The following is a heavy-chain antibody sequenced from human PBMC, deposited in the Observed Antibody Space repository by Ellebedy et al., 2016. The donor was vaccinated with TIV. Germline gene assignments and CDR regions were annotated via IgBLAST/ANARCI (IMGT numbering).Heavy chain of an antibody. CDR3: ARDPSPRLFRSNYFDY. V-gene: IGHV1-18*01. D-gene: IGHD3-22*01. CDR1: GYTFTSYG. J-gene: IGHJ4*02. Sequence: AASVKVSCKASGYTFTSYGISWVRQAPGQGLEWMGWISAYNGNTNYAQKLQGRVTMTTDTSTSTAYMELRSLRSDDTAVYYCARDPSPRLFRSNYFDYWGQGTLVTVSS. CDR2: ISAYNGNT.